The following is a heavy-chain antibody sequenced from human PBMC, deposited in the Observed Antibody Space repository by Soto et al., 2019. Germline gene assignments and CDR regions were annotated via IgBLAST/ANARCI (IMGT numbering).Heavy chain of an antibody. CDR1: GFTFSDYY. V-gene: IGHV3-11*01. CDR3: ASTYYDFWSGYLDY. CDR2: ISSSGSTI. Sequence: GGSLRLSCAASGFTFSDYYMSWIRQAPGKGLEWVSYISSSGSTIYYRDSVKGRFTISSDNAKNSLYLQMNSLRAEDTAVYYCASTYYDFWSGYLDYWGQGTLVTVSS. J-gene: IGHJ4*02. D-gene: IGHD3-3*01.